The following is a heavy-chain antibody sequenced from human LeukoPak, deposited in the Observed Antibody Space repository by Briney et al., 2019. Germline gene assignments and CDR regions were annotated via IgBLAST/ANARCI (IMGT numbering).Heavy chain of an antibody. CDR3: ARDYDFWSGYYSPTRGYFGY. CDR1: GFTFSGSG. J-gene: IGHJ4*02. Sequence: GGSLRLSCAAPGFTFSGSGMHWVRQAPGKGLEGVTFIRYDGSNKYYTDSVKGRFTISRDNSKNTLYLQMDSLRAEDTAVYYCARDYDFWSGYYSPTRGYFGYWGQGTLVTVSS. D-gene: IGHD3-3*01. CDR2: IRYDGSNK. V-gene: IGHV3-30*02.